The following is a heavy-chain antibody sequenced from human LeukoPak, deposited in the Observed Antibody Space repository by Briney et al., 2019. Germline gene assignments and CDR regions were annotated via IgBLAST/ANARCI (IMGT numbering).Heavy chain of an antibody. CDR1: GYTFTGYY. J-gene: IGHJ5*02. D-gene: IGHD2-15*01. Sequence: ASVKVSCKASGYTFTGYYMHWVRQAPGQGLEWMGWINPNGGGTNYAQKFQGRVTMTRDTSISTAYMELSRLRSDDTAVYYCARGGGIVVVVAARRFDPWGQGTLVTVSS. CDR2: INPNGGGT. V-gene: IGHV1-2*02. CDR3: ARGGGIVVVVAARRFDP.